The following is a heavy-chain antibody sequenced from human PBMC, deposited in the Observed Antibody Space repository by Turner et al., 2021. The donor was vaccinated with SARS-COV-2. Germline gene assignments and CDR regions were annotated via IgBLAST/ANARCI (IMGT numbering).Heavy chain of an antibody. CDR3: ARAKGPSLYRSYYNPTFFDP. J-gene: IGHJ5*02. D-gene: IGHD1-26*01. V-gene: IGHV4-34*01. Sequence: QVQLQQWGAGLLKTSETLSLTCDVYGGSFSGFYWTWIRQSPGKGLEWIGEINDSRSTTYNPSLKRRLTLSVDTSKNQFSLKLASVTAADTAVYYCARAKGPSLYRSYYNPTFFDPWGQGILVTVSS. CDR1: GGSFSGFY. CDR2: INDSRST.